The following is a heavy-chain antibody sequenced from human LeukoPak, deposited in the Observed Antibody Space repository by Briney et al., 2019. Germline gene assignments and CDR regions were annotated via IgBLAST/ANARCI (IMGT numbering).Heavy chain of an antibody. D-gene: IGHD3-10*01. CDR1: GGSISSGGYY. J-gene: IGHJ6*02. Sequence: SQTLSLTCTVSGGSISSGGYYWTWIRQHPGKGLEWIGYIYYSGSTYYNPSLKSRVTISMDTSKNQFSLKLSSVTAADTAVYYCAGGGYYFYYAVDVWGQGTTATVSS. CDR2: IYYSGST. V-gene: IGHV4-31*03. CDR3: AGGGYYFYYAVDV.